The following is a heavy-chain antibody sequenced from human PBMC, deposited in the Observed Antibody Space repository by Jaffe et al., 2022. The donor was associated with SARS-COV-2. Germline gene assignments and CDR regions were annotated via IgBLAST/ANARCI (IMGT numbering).Heavy chain of an antibody. Sequence: QVQLVESGGDLVKPGGSLRLSCAASGFRFSDYSMNWVRQAPGKGLEWVSHITSGNSNTNYADSVKGRFTISRDNAENSLSLQMNSLRAEDTAVYYCARDRAWGGTYYDAFDLWGQGTMVTVSS. CDR2: ITSGNSNT. J-gene: IGHJ3*01. CDR1: GFRFSDYS. V-gene: IGHV3-11*06. CDR3: ARDRAWGGTYYDAFDL. D-gene: IGHD2-21*01.